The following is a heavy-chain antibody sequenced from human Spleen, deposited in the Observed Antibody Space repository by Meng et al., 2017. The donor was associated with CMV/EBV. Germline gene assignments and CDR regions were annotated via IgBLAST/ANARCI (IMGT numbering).Heavy chain of an antibody. D-gene: IGHD5-12*01. J-gene: IGHJ4*02. CDR2: IKQDGSEK. Sequence: GESLKISCAASGFTFSSYWMSWVRQAPGKGLEWVANIKQDGSEKYYVDSVKGRFTISRDNAKNSLYLQMNSLRAEDTAVYYCARYSGYDWIAEFYYFDYWGQGTLVTVSS. CDR3: ARYSGYDWIAEFYYFDY. CDR1: GFTFSSYW. V-gene: IGHV3-7*01.